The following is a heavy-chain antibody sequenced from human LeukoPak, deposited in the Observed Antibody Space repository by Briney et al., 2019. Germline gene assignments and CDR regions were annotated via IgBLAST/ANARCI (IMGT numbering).Heavy chain of an antibody. CDR2: IIPIFGTA. J-gene: IGHJ4*02. D-gene: IGHD5-24*01. Sequence: GASVKVSCKASGGTFSSYAISWVRQAPGQGLEWMGGIIPIFGTANYAQKFQGRVTITADESTSTAYMELSSLRSEDTAVYYCARIRDGYTYFDYGGQGTLVTVSS. CDR3: ARIRDGYTYFDY. V-gene: IGHV1-69*13. CDR1: GGTFSSYA.